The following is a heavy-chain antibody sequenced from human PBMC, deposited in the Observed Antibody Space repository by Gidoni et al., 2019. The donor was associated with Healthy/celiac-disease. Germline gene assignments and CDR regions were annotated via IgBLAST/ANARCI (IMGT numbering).Heavy chain of an antibody. CDR1: GFSLSNARMG. D-gene: IGHD4-17*01. CDR3: ARIVDYGDYGWFDP. V-gene: IGHV2-26*01. CDR2: IFSNDEK. J-gene: IGHJ5*02. Sequence: QVTLKESGPVLVKPIETLTLTCTVSGFSLSNARMGVSWIRQPPGKALEWLAHIFSNDEKSYSTSLKSRLTISKDTSKGQVVLTMTNMDPVDTATYYCARIVDYGDYGWFDPWGQGTLVTVSS.